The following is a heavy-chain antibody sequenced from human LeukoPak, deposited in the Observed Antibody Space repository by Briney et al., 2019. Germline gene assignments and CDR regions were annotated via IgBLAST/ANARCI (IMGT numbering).Heavy chain of an antibody. J-gene: IGHJ4*02. Sequence: GRSLRLSCAASGFSFSTFVKHWVRQAPGKGLEWVAVIRPDGSHISYADPVKGRFTISRDNSNNALYLQMNNLRAEDTALYYCLREVNWKFAFDYWGRGALVTVSS. V-gene: IGHV3-33*01. CDR2: IRPDGSHI. CDR3: LREVNWKFAFDY. D-gene: IGHD1-1*01. CDR1: GFSFSTFV.